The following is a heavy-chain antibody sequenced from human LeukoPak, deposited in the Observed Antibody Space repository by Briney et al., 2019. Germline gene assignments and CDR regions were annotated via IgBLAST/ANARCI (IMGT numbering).Heavy chain of an antibody. J-gene: IGHJ4*02. CDR1: GGSISSGSYY. D-gene: IGHD5-18*01. Sequence: PSETLSLTCTVSGGSISSGSYYCSWIRQPAGTGLEWIGRIYTSGSTNYNPSLKSRVTLSVDTSKNQFSLKLSSGTAADTAVYYCARAPQLWLDYWGQGTLVTVSS. V-gene: IGHV4-61*02. CDR2: IYTSGST. CDR3: ARAPQLWLDY.